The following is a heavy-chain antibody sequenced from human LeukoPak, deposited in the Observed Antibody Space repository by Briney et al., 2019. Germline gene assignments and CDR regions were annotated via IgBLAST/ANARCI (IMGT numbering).Heavy chain of an antibody. Sequence: GGSLRLSCAASGFTFSSYSMNWVRQAPGKGLEWVSSISSSSSYIYYADSVKGRFTISRDNAKNSLYLQMNSLRAEDTAVYYCAREYESSWYSYYYYMDVGGKGTTVTVSS. V-gene: IGHV3-21*01. CDR1: GFTFSSYS. J-gene: IGHJ6*03. CDR3: AREYESSWYSYYYYMDV. CDR2: ISSSSSYI. D-gene: IGHD6-13*01.